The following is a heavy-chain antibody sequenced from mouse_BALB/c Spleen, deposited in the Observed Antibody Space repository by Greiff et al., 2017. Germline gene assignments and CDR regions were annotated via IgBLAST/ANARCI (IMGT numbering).Heavy chain of an antibody. D-gene: IGHD2-3*01. CDR2: INPSTGYT. CDR1: GYTFTSYW. V-gene: IGHV1-7*01. CDR3: ARVYDGYYDYFDY. Sequence: VQLQQSGAELAKPGASVKMSCKASGYTFTSYWMHWVKQRPGQGLEWIGYINPSTGYTEYNQKFKDKATLTADKSSSTAYMQLSSLTSEDSAVYYCARVYDGYYDYFDYWGQGTTLTVAA. J-gene: IGHJ2*01.